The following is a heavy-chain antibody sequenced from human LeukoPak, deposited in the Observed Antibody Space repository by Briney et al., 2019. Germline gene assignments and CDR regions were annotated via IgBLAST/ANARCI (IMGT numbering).Heavy chain of an antibody. D-gene: IGHD5-18*01. Sequence: SETLSLTCAVSGGSISSSNWWSWVRQPPGKGLEWIGEIYHSGSTNYNPSLKSRVTISVDTSKNQFSLKLSSVTAADTAVYYCARVVGGYSYVLGAFDIWGQGTMVTVSS. J-gene: IGHJ3*02. CDR1: GGSISSSNW. CDR3: ARVVGGYSYVLGAFDI. CDR2: IYHSGST. V-gene: IGHV4-4*02.